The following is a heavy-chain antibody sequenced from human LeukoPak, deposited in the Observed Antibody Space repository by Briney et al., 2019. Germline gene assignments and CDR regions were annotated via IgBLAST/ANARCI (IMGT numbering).Heavy chain of an antibody. CDR2: IIPIFGTA. V-gene: IGHV1-69*13. CDR1: GGTFSSYA. D-gene: IGHD4-23*01. J-gene: IGHJ2*01. CDR3: ARDRYTVVSWYFDL. Sequence: ASVKVSCKASGGTFSSYAISWVRQAPGQGLEWMGGIIPIFGTANYAQKFQGRVTITADESTSTAYMELSSLRSEDTAVYYCARDRYTVVSWYFDLWGRGTLVTVSS.